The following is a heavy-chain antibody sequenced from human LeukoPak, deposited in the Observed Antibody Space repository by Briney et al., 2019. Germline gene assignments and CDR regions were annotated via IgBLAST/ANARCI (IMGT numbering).Heavy chain of an antibody. CDR2: IDPSDSYT. CDR3: AGRALPPAYCGGDCFDAFDI. D-gene: IGHD2-21*02. J-gene: IGHJ3*02. CDR1: GYRFTSYW. Sequence: TGESLRISCKGSGYRFTSYWISWVRQMPGKGLEWMGRIDPSDSYTNYSPSCQGHVTISADKSISTAYLQWSSLKASDTAMYYCAGRALPPAYCGGDCFDAFDIWGQGTMVTVSS. V-gene: IGHV5-10-1*01.